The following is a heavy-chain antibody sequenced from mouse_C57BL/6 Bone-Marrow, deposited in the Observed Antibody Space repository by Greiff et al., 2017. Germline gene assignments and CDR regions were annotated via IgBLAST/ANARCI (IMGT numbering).Heavy chain of an antibody. Sequence: QVQLKQSGAELVRPGASVKLSCKASGYTFTDYYINWVKQRPGQGLEWIARIYPGSGNTYYNEKFKGKATLTAEKSSSTAYMQLSSLTSEDSAVYFCAITTGGGFAYWGQGTLVTVSA. CDR1: GYTFTDYY. CDR3: AITTGGGFAY. V-gene: IGHV1-76*01. D-gene: IGHD1-1*01. J-gene: IGHJ3*01. CDR2: IYPGSGNT.